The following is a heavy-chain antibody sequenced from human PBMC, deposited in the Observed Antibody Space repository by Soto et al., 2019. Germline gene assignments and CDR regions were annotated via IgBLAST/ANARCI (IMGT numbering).Heavy chain of an antibody. CDR2: IKNKAYSYTT. Sequence: EVQLVESGGGLVQPEGSLRLSCAASGFTFSDHYMDWVRQAPGKGLEWVGRIKNKAYSYTTEYAAPVKGRFLISRDDSKNSVFLQMNRLKTAVAAVYYCTRWMLGSSRSSDYLGQGILVTVSS. CDR1: GFTFSDHY. J-gene: IGHJ4*02. CDR3: TRWMLGSSRSSDY. V-gene: IGHV3-72*01. D-gene: IGHD6-19*01.